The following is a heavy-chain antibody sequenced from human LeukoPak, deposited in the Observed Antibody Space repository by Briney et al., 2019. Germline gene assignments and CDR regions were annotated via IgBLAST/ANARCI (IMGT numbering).Heavy chain of an antibody. CDR1: GFTFSSYA. J-gene: IGHJ4*02. Sequence: GGSLKLSCAASGFTFSSYAMSWVRQVPGKGLEWVSAISGNGGSTYYADSVKGRFTISRDNSKNTRYLQMNSRRAEDTAVYYCAKRKTSYGSGSYSVDYWGQGTLVTVSS. V-gene: IGHV3-23*01. CDR2: ISGNGGST. CDR3: AKRKTSYGSGSYSVDY. D-gene: IGHD3-10*01.